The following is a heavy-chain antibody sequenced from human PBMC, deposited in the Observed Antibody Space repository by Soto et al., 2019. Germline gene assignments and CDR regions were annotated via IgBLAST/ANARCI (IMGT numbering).Heavy chain of an antibody. CDR2: MNPNSGNT. CDR1: GYTFTSYD. J-gene: IGHJ3*02. Sequence: ASVKVSCKASGYTFTSYDINWVRQATGQGLGWMGWMNPNSGNTGYAQKFQGRVTMTRNTSISTAYMELSSLRSEDTAVYYCARGYSGYDDAFDIWGKWTMVTVSS. CDR3: ARGYSGYDDAFDI. D-gene: IGHD5-12*01. V-gene: IGHV1-8*01.